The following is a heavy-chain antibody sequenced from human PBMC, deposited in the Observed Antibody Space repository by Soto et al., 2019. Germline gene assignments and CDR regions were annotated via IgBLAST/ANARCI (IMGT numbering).Heavy chain of an antibody. CDR2: IYYSSST. CDR1: GVSISGSRNY. J-gene: IGHJ6*02. D-gene: IGHD1-26*01. CDR3: ARGGIPPSGYGIAYAMDV. V-gene: IGHV4-39*02. Sequence: SETLSLTCTVSGVSISGSRNYWGWIRQPPGRGLEWIGNIYYSSSTYYTPALNLRVTLSVDTSKNHFSLNLNSVTAADTALYYCARGGIPPSGYGIAYAMDVWGQGTTVTVSS.